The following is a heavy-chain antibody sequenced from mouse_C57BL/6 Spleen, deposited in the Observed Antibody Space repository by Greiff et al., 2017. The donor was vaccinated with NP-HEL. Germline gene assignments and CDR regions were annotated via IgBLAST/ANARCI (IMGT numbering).Heavy chain of an antibody. V-gene: IGHV10-1*01. D-gene: IGHD1-1*01. J-gene: IGHJ4*01. CDR3: VRHGYGSSYLYAMDY. Sequence: VQLKESGGGLVQPKGSLKLSCAASGFSFNTYAMNWVRQAPGKGLEWVARIRSKSNNYATYYADSVKDRFTISRDDSESMLYLQMNNLKTEDTAMYYCVRHGYGSSYLYAMDYWGQGTSVTVSS. CDR1: GFSFNTYA. CDR2: IRSKSNNYAT.